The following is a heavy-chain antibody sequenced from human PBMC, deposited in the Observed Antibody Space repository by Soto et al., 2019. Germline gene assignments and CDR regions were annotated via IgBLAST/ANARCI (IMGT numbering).Heavy chain of an antibody. D-gene: IGHD6-13*01. CDR1: GFTFSSYS. J-gene: IGHJ6*04. Sequence: GGSLRLSCAASGFTFSSYSMNWVRQAPGKGLGWVSSISSSSSYIYYADSVKGRFTISRDNAKNSLYLQMNSLRAEDTAVYYCARGSFEEMDVWGKGTTVTVSS. V-gene: IGHV3-21*01. CDR2: ISSSSSYI. CDR3: ARGSFEEMDV.